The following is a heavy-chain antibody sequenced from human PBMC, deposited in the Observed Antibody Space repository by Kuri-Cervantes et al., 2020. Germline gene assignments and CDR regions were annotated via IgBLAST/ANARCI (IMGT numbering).Heavy chain of an antibody. CDR2: IFHSGTT. J-gene: IGHJ6*02. CDR3: ARDRWGTPPYGMDV. Sequence: SETLSPTCDVSGYSISGGHYWGWIRQPPGKGLEWIGRIFHSGTTWYNPSLRSRVIISVDTSKNQISLKVSSVTAADTAVYYCARDRWGTPPYGMDVWGQGTTVTVSS. D-gene: IGHD1-1*01. V-gene: IGHV4-38-2*02. CDR1: GYSISGGHY.